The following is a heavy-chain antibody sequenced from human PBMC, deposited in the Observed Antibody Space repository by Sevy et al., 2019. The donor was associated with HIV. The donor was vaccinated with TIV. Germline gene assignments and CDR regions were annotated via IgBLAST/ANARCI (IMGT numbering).Heavy chain of an antibody. V-gene: IGHV1-69*06. J-gene: IGHJ4*02. CDR2: IIPIFGTA. CDR3: ARVLRDYGGKSSGFDY. Sequence: GPSVKVSCKASGGTFSSYAISWVRQAPGQGLEWMGGIIPIFGTANYAQKFQGRVTITADKSTSTAYMELSSLRSEDTAVYYCARVLRDYGGKSSGFDYWGQGTLVTVSS. CDR1: GGTFSSYA. D-gene: IGHD4-17*01.